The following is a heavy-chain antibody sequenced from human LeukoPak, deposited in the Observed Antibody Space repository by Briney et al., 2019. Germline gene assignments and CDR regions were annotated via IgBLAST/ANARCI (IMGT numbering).Heavy chain of an antibody. CDR3: ARAGETGYSSSWFVDY. CDR2: INPNSGGT. Sequence: ASVKVSCKASGYTFTAYYMHWVRQAPGQGLEWMGWINPNSGGTNYAQKFQGRVTMTRDTSISTAYMELSRLRSDDTAVYYCARAGETGYSSSWFVDYWGQGTLVTVSS. CDR1: GYTFTAYY. J-gene: IGHJ4*02. V-gene: IGHV1-2*02. D-gene: IGHD6-13*01.